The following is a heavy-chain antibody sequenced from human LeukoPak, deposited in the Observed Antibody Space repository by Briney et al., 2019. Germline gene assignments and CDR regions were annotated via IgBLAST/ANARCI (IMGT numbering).Heavy chain of an antibody. Sequence: ASVKVSCKASGYTFTNYDVNWVRQATGQGLEWMGWMNPNSGYTGHAQKFQGRVTMTRNTSISTAYMELSSLRSEDTAVYYCAREGDYYDSGGYYRIDFWGQGTLVTVSS. J-gene: IGHJ4*02. CDR3: AREGDYYDSGGYYRIDF. CDR2: MNPNSGYT. V-gene: IGHV1-8*01. CDR1: GYTFTNYD. D-gene: IGHD3-22*01.